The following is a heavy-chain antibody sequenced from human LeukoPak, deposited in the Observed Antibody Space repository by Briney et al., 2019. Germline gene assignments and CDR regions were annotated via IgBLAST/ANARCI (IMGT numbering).Heavy chain of an antibody. CDR2: IKQDGSGK. D-gene: IGHD3-22*01. J-gene: IGHJ4*02. V-gene: IGHV3-7*01. Sequence: SGGSLRLSCAASGFTFSSYWMSWVRQAPGKGLEWVANIKQDGSGKYYVDSVKGRFTISRDNAKNLLYLQMNSLRAEDTAVYCCASCRYDSSGYYPFDYWGQGTLVTVSS. CDR3: ASCRYDSSGYYPFDY. CDR1: GFTFSSYW.